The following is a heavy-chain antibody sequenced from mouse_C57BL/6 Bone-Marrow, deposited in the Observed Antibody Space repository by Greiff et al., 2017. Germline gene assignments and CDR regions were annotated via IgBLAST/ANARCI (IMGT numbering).Heavy chain of an antibody. D-gene: IGHD1-1*01. CDR3: ARKGHYYGNYFDY. CDR1: GYTFTSYW. V-gene: IGHV1-69*01. Sequence: QVQLQQPGAELVMPGASVKLSCKASGYTFTSYWMHWVKQRPGHGLEWIGEIDPSDSYTNYNQKFKGKSTLTVDKSSSTAYMQLSSLTSEDSAVYYCARKGHYYGNYFDYWGQGITLTVSS. J-gene: IGHJ2*01. CDR2: IDPSDSYT.